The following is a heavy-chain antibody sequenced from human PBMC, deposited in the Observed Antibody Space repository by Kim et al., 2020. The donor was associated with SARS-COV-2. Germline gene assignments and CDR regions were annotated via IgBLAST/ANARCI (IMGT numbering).Heavy chain of an antibody. CDR1: GGSISSYY. CDR2: IYYSGST. D-gene: IGHD2-2*01. J-gene: IGHJ6*02. V-gene: IGHV4-59*13. Sequence: SETLSLTCTVSGGSISSYYWSWIRQPPGKGLEWIGYIYYSGSTNYNPSLKSRVTISVDTSKNQFSLKLSSVTAADTAVYYCARSPAATYYYYYGMDVWGQETTVTVSS. CDR3: ARSPAATYYYYYGMDV.